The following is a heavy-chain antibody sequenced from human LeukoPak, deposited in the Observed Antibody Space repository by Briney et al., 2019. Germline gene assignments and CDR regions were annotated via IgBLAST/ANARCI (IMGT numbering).Heavy chain of an antibody. Sequence: GGSLRLSCATSAFSFNTYGMNWVRQAPGKGLEWVSYISSSSSTIYYADSVKGRFTISRDNAKNSLYLQMNSLRAEDTAVYYCAKSPGSIYYYYYYMDVWGKGTTVTVSS. CDR3: AKSPGSIYYYYYYMDV. V-gene: IGHV3-48*01. D-gene: IGHD6-13*01. J-gene: IGHJ6*03. CDR2: ISSSSSTI. CDR1: AFSFNTYG.